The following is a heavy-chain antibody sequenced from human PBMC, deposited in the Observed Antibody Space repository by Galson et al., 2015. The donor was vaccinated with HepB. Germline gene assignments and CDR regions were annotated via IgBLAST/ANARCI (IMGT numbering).Heavy chain of an antibody. J-gene: IGHJ3*02. D-gene: IGHD6-19*01. CDR2: IWYDGSNK. V-gene: IGHV3-33*01. Sequence: SLRLSCAASGFTFSSYGMHWVRQAPGKGLEWVAVIWYDGSNKYYADSVKGRFTISRDNSKNTLYLQMNSLRAEDTAVYYCAVAGTDDAFDIWGQGTMVTVSS. CDR1: GFTFSSYG. CDR3: AVAGTDDAFDI.